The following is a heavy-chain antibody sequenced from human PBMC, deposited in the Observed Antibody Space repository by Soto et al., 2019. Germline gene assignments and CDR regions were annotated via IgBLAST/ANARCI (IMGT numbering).Heavy chain of an antibody. CDR3: ARVINCSGGSCYSGWFDP. V-gene: IGHV4-34*01. J-gene: IGHJ5*02. CDR2: INHSGSS. D-gene: IGHD2-15*01. CDR1: GGSFGGYY. Sequence: PSETLSLTCGVSGGSFGGYYWSWIRQPPGKGLEWIGEINHSGSSNYNPSLKSRVTISVDTSKNQFSLKLSSVTAADTAVYYCARVINCSGGSCYSGWFDPWGQGTLVTVSS.